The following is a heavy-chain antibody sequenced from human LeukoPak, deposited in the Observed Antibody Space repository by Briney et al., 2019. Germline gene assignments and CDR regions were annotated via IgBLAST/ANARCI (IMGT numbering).Heavy chain of an antibody. CDR1: GFTSSSYS. CDR3: ARPNLYSTSLDAFDI. Sequence: GRSLRLSCAASGFTSSSYSMNWVRQAPGKGLDWVSSISSSSSYIYYADSVKGRFTISRDNAKNSLYLQVNSLRAEDTAVYYCARPNLYSTSLDAFDIWGQGTMVTVP. J-gene: IGHJ3*02. CDR2: ISSSSSYI. V-gene: IGHV3-21*01. D-gene: IGHD2-8*01.